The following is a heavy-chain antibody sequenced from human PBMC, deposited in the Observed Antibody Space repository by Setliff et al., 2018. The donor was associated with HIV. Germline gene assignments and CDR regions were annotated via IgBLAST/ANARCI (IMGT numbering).Heavy chain of an antibody. Sequence: SETLSLTCTVSGYSMSGGYNWGWIRQSPEKGLEWIGNIYHVGTTYYNPSLKSRVTLSVDPSKSQFSLKLTSVTAADTALYYCVTTDYFYGRNNFEYWGQGALVTVS. CDR1: GYSMSGGYN. CDR2: IYHVGTT. J-gene: IGHJ4*02. D-gene: IGHD3-10*01. V-gene: IGHV4-38-2*02. CDR3: VTTDYFYGRNNFEY.